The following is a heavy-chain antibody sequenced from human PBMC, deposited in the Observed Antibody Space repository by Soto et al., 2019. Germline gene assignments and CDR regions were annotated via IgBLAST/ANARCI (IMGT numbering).Heavy chain of an antibody. Sequence: EVQLVESGGGLVQPGGSLRLSCGASGFSFNSYWMTWVRQAPGKGLEWVANIKRDGSEKSYVNSVTGRFTISRDNAKDALYLQMDSLRAEDTAVYYCARLNYGDFYYYCMDVWGKGTTVTVSS. D-gene: IGHD4-17*01. CDR1: GFSFNSYW. V-gene: IGHV3-7*01. J-gene: IGHJ6*03. CDR3: ARLNYGDFYYYCMDV. CDR2: IKRDGSEK.